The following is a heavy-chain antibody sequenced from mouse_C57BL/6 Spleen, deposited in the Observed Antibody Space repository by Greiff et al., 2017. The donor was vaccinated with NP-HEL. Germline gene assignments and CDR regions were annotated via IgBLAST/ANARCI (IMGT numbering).Heavy chain of an antibody. J-gene: IGHJ4*01. Sequence: QVQLQQPGAELVKPGASVKLSCKASGYTFTSYWMHWVKQRPGQGLEWIGMIHPNSGSTNYNEKFKSKATLTVDKSSSTAYMQLSSLTSEDSAVYYCARSQANWYAMDYWGQGTSVTVSS. CDR1: GYTFTSYW. CDR2: IHPNSGST. D-gene: IGHD4-1*01. V-gene: IGHV1-64*01. CDR3: ARSQANWYAMDY.